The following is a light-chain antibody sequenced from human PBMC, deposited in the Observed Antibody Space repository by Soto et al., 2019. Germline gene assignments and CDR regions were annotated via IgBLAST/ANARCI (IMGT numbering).Light chain of an antibody. CDR1: ENVRTF. J-gene: IGKJ1*01. Sequence: EVVLTQSPATLSLSPGERATLSCRASENVRTFVDWYQQKPGQAPRLLIYGASSRATGIPARFSGSGSGTDFTLTISSLEPEDFAVYYCQQHSYWPPWTFGQGTRVEIK. CDR2: GAS. CDR3: QQHSYWPPWT. V-gene: IGKV3-11*01.